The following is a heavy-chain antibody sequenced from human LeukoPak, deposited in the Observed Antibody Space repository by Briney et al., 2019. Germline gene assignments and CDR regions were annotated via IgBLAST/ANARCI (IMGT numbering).Heavy chain of an antibody. CDR3: ARSPSGYSYYFDS. CDR1: GGSFSGYY. Sequence: SETLSLTCAVYGGSFSGYYWSWIRQPPGKGLEWIGEINHSGSTNYNPSLKSRVTISVDTSKNQFSLKLSSVTAADTAVYYCARSPSGYSYYFDSWGQGTLVIVSS. J-gene: IGHJ4*02. V-gene: IGHV4-34*01. D-gene: IGHD3-22*01. CDR2: INHSGST.